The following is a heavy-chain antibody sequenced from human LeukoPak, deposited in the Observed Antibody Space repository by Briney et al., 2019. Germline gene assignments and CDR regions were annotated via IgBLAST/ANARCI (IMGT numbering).Heavy chain of an antibody. CDR3: ARVRYGSGSYYFDN. CDR1: GFTFNIYA. V-gene: IGHV3-23*01. J-gene: IGHJ4*02. CDR2: ISANGGYT. Sequence: PGGSLRLSCAASGFTFNIYAMTWVRQAPGKGLEWVSAISANGGYTFYADSAKGRLTISRDNFKNTVSLQMNSLRAEDTAVYYCARVRYGSGSYYFDNWGQGTLVTVSS. D-gene: IGHD3-10*01.